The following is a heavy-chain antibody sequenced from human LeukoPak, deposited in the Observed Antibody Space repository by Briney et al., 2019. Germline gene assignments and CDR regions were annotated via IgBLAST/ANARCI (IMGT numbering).Heavy chain of an antibody. Sequence: PGGSLRLSCAASGFTFSSYGMHWVRQAPGKGLEWVAVIWYDGSNKYYADSVKGRFTISRDNSKNTLYLQMNSLRAEDTAVYYCARDQGGYCSGGTCSLNLWGQGTLVTVSS. D-gene: IGHD2-15*01. CDR2: IWYDGSNK. V-gene: IGHV3-33*01. J-gene: IGHJ5*02. CDR1: GFTFSSYG. CDR3: ARDQGGYCSGGTCSLNL.